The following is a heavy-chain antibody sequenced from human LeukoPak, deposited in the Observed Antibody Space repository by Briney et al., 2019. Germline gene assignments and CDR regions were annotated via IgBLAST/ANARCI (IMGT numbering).Heavy chain of an antibody. D-gene: IGHD3-22*01. CDR3: ARGRYDSSGYYFDY. J-gene: IGHJ4*02. CDR2: IYYSGST. Sequence: PSETLSHTCTVSGGSISSHYWSWIRQPPGKGLEWIGYIYYSGSTNYNPSLKSRVTISVDTSKNQFSLKLSSVTAADTAVYYCARGRYDSSGYYFDYWGQGTLVTVSS. CDR1: GGSISSHY. V-gene: IGHV4-59*11.